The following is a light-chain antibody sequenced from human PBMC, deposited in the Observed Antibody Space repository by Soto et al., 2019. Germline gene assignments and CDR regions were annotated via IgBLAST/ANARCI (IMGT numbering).Light chain of an antibody. Sequence: EIVMTQSPATLSVSLGGRATLSCRASQSVGSKLAWYQQKPGQAPRLLIYAVSTRAPGIPDRFSGSVSGTEFTLTICSLLSDDFAVDHCRQYDDRALYTFGQRTKLQIK. CDR2: AVS. J-gene: IGKJ2*01. CDR3: RQYDDRALYT. V-gene: IGKV3-15*01. CDR1: QSVGSK.